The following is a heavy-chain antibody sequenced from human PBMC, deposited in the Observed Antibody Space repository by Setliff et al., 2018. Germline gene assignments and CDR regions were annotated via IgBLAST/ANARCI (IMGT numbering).Heavy chain of an antibody. CDR2: IVTYNDDT. CDR1: GYPFTSYG. D-gene: IGHD3-10*01. CDR3: ARHGSSGKFDASDI. V-gene: IGHV1-18*04. Sequence: ASVKVSCKVSGYPFTSYGVNWVRQAPGQGLEWMGRIVTYNDDTYYPRKFQGRVTMTTDTSTSTAYMELRSLTSDDTAVYYCARHGSSGKFDASDIWGQGTMVTVSS. J-gene: IGHJ3*02.